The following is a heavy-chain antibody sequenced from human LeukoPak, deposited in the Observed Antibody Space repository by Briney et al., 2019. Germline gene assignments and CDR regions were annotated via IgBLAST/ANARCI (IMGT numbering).Heavy chain of an antibody. D-gene: IGHD6-6*01. V-gene: IGHV4-31*03. J-gene: IGHJ4*02. Sequence: SETLSLTCTVSGGSISSGGYYWSWIRQHPGEGLEWIVYIYDSGSTYYNPSLKSRVTISVDTYKNQFSLKLSSVTAADTDVYYCARGRSSDYWGQGTLVTVSS. CDR3: ARGRSSDY. CDR1: GGSISSGGYY. CDR2: IYDSGST.